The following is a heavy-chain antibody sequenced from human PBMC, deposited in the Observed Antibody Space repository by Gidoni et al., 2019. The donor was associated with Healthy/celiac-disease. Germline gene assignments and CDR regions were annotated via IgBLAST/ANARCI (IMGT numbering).Heavy chain of an antibody. CDR1: GYTFTSYY. V-gene: IGHV1-46*03. CDR2: INPRGGST. J-gene: IGHJ4*02. CDR3: ARGSDYLDY. Sequence: QVQLVQSGAEVKKPGASVKVSCHASGYTFTSYYMHWVRHAPGQGLEWMGIINPRGGSTSYAQKYQGRVTMTRDTSTSTDYMELSSLRSEDTAVYYGARGSDYLDYWGQGTLVTVSS.